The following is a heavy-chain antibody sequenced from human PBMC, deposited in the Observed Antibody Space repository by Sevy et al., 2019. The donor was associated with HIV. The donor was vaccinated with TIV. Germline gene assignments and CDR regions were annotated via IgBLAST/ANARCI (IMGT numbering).Heavy chain of an antibody. CDR2: ISNSGSNI. Sequence: GGSLRLSCTASGFTFSSYEMNWVRQAPGKGLEWVSYISNSGSNIYYSDSVKGRCPITRNNAKNSLYLQMNSLRAEDTAVYYCARDLPPSATTVAHFDYWGRGTLVTVSS. J-gene: IGHJ4*02. V-gene: IGHV3-48*03. D-gene: IGHD4-17*01. CDR1: GFTFSSYE. CDR3: ARDLPPSATTVAHFDY.